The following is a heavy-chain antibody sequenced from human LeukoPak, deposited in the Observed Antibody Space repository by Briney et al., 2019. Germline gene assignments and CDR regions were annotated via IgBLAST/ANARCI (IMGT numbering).Heavy chain of an antibody. D-gene: IGHD3-10*01. J-gene: IGHJ4*02. Sequence: ASVKVSCKASGYTFTSYDINWVRQATGQGLEWMGWMNPNSGNTGYAQKFQGRATMTRNTSISTAYMELSSLRSEDTAVYYCARATRITMVRGVIRVYYFDYWGQGTLVTVSS. CDR3: ARATRITMVRGVIRVYYFDY. CDR2: MNPNSGNT. CDR1: GYTFTSYD. V-gene: IGHV1-8*01.